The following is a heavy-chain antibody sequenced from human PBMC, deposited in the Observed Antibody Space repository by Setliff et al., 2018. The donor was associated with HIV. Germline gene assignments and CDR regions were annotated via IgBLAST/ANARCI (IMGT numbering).Heavy chain of an antibody. J-gene: IGHJ6*03. D-gene: IGHD3-10*01. CDR3: ARDGPLEGSYRYYYYYMDV. Sequence: SETLSLTCGVSGGSISSSHWWTWVRQPPGKGLEWIGSIYHSGRTYYNPSLKSRVTISVDTSKNQFSLKLSSVTAADTAVYYCARDGPLEGSYRYYYYYMDVWGKGTTVTVSS. V-gene: IGHV4-4*02. CDR1: GGSISSSHW. CDR2: IYHSGRT.